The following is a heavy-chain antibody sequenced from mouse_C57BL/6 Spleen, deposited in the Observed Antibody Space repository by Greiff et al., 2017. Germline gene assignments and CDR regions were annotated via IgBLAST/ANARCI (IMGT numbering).Heavy chain of an antibody. CDR3: ARSGTGDYAMDY. Sequence: VKLMESGAELVKPGASVKISCKASGYAFSSYWMNWVKQRPGKGLEWIGQIYPGDGESNYNGKFKGKATLTADKSSSTAYMQLSSLTSEDSAVYFCARSGTGDYAMDYWGQGTSVTVSS. CDR1: GYAFSSYW. CDR2: IYPGDGES. V-gene: IGHV1-80*01. D-gene: IGHD3-1*01. J-gene: IGHJ4*01.